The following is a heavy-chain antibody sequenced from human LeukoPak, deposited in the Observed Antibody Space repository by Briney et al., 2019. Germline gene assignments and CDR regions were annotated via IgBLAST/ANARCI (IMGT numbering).Heavy chain of an antibody. J-gene: IGHJ6*03. V-gene: IGHV3-30*04. Sequence: GGSLRLSCAASGFTFSTYAMHWVRQAPGKGLEWAALILSDGSNKYYADSVKGRFTISRDNAKNSLYLQMNSLKTEDTAVYYCTTAAGQQLNYYYYYMDVWGKGTTVTVSS. CDR1: GFTFSTYA. CDR2: ILSDGSNK. D-gene: IGHD6-13*01. CDR3: TTAAGQQLNYYYYYMDV.